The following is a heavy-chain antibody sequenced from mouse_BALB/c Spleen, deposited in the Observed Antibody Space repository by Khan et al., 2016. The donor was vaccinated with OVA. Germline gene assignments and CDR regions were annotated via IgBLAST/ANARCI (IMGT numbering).Heavy chain of an antibody. J-gene: IGHJ3*01. CDR2: ISSGDSA. Sequence: EVELVESGGGLVKPGGSLKLSCAASGFTFSNYAMSWVRQSPEKWLEWVASISSGDSAYDPDSVKGRFTISRDNSRNILYLQMSSLRSEDTAMYYCARDYWFPCWSQGTLVTVSA. CDR1: GFTFSNYA. V-gene: IGHV5-6-5*01. CDR3: ARDYWFPC.